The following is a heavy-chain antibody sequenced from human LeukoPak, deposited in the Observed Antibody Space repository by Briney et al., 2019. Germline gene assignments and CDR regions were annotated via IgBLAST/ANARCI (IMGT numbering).Heavy chain of an antibody. CDR2: IYYSGST. J-gene: IGHJ5*02. D-gene: IGHD6-13*01. CDR3: ARDGYSSSWSNWFDP. V-gene: IGHV4-61*08. Sequence: SETLSLTCTVSGGSISSGDYYWSRIRQPPGKGLEWIGYIYYSGSTNYNPSLKSRVTISVDTSKNQFSLKLISVTAADTAVYYCARDGYSSSWSNWFDPWGQGTLVTVSS. CDR1: GGSISSGDYY.